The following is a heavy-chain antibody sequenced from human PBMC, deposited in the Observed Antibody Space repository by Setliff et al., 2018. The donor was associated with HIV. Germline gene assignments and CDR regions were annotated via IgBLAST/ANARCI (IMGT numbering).Heavy chain of an antibody. CDR2: INHSGST. J-gene: IGHJ4*02. D-gene: IGHD3-9*01. CDR3: ARGYYDILTGYYYFDY. CDR1: GGSFSGYY. Sequence: SETLSLTCVVYGGSFSGYYWTWIRQPPGKGLEWIGEINHSGSTKYNPSLKSRVTISVDTSKNQFSLKLSSVTAADTAVYYCARGYYDILTGYYYFDYWGQGTLVTVSS. V-gene: IGHV4-34*01.